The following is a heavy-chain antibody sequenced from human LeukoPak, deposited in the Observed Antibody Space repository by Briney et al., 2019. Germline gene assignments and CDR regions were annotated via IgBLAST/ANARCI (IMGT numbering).Heavy chain of an antibody. CDR3: ARDTAMVAGVDY. CDR2: IYTSGST. J-gene: IGHJ4*02. Sequence: SETLSLTCTVSGGSISSGSYYWSWIRQPAGKGLEWIGRIYTSGSTNYNPSLKSRVTISVDTSKNQFSLKLSSVTAADTAVYYCARDTAMVAGVDYWGQGTLVAVSS. V-gene: IGHV4-61*02. D-gene: IGHD5-18*01. CDR1: GGSISSGSYY.